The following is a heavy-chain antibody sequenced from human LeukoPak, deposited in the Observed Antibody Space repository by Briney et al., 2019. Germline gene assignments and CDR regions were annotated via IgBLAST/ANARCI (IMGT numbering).Heavy chain of an antibody. CDR1: GYSFTSYW. Sequence: GESLKISCKGSGYSFTSYWIGWVRQMPGKGLEWMGIIYPGDSDTRYSPSLQGQVTISADKSISTAYLQWSSLKASDTAMYYRARMDTAMVYNWFDPWGQGTLVTVSS. CDR3: ARMDTAMVYNWFDP. CDR2: IYPGDSDT. D-gene: IGHD5-18*01. V-gene: IGHV5-51*01. J-gene: IGHJ5*02.